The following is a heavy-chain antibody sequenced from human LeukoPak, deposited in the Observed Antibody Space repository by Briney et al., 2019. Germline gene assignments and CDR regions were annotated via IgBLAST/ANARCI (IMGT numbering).Heavy chain of an antibody. D-gene: IGHD4-17*01. CDR1: GFTFDHYA. Sequence: GGSLRLSCAASGFTFDHYAMHWVRHAPGKGLEWVSGFSWNSAIIGYADSVKGRFTISRDNAKNSLYLHMNSLRAEDTALYYCAKARTDYGDYPYFDYWGQGTLVTVSS. V-gene: IGHV3-9*01. CDR3: AKARTDYGDYPYFDY. J-gene: IGHJ4*02. CDR2: FSWNSAII.